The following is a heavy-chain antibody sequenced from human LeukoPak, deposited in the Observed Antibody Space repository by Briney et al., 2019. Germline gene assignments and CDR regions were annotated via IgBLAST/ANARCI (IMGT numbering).Heavy chain of an antibody. D-gene: IGHD2-2*03. CDR3: ARDWMVYFDY. Sequence: GGSLRLSCAASGFTFSSYSMTWVRQAPGKGLEWVSYISSSSSTIYYADSVKGRFTISRDNAKNSLYLQMNSLRAEDTAVYYCARDWMVYFDYWGQGTLVTVSS. V-gene: IGHV3-48*01. J-gene: IGHJ4*02. CDR1: GFTFSSYS. CDR2: ISSSSSTI.